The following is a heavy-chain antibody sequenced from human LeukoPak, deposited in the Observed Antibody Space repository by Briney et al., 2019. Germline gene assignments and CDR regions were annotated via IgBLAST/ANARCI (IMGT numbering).Heavy chain of an antibody. CDR1: GFTFSSYA. Sequence: GGSLRLSCAASGFTFSSYAMHWVRQAPGKGLEYVSAISSNGGSTYYANSVKGRFTISRDNSKNTLYLQMGSLRTEDMAVYYCARLAAAGTGEDYWGQGTLVTVSS. CDR2: ISSNGGST. V-gene: IGHV3-64*01. J-gene: IGHJ4*02. CDR3: ARLAAAGTGEDY. D-gene: IGHD6-13*01.